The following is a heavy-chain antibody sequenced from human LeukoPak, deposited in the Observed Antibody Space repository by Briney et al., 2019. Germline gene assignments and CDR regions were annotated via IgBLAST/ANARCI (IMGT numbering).Heavy chain of an antibody. CDR1: GFTFSSYW. CDR2: IKPDGSEK. D-gene: IGHD2/OR15-2a*01. Sequence: GGSLRLSCAASGFTFSSYWMSWVRQAPGKGLEWVATIKPDGSEKYYVDSVKGRFTISRENAKNSLYLQMNSLRAEDTAVYYCARGDYYFLDYWGQGTLVTVSS. CDR3: ARGDYYFLDY. V-gene: IGHV3-7*01. J-gene: IGHJ4*02.